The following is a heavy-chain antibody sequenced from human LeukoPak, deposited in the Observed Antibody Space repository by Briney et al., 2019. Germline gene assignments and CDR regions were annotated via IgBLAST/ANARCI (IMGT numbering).Heavy chain of an antibody. D-gene: IGHD7-27*01. V-gene: IGHV4-4*07. CDR1: GGSISSYY. Sequence: SETLSLTCTVSGGSISSYYWSWIRQPAGKGLEWIGRIYTSGSTNYNPSLNLRVTMSVGMPRNQFSLKLSSVTAADTAVYYCAREGSAGRGEYNWFDPWGQGTLVTVSS. CDR2: IYTSGST. J-gene: IGHJ5*02. CDR3: AREGSAGRGEYNWFDP.